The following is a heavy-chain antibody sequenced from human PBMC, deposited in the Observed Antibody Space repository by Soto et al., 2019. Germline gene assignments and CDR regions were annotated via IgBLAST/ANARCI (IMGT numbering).Heavy chain of an antibody. CDR1: GGSISSYY. V-gene: IGHV4-59*01. Sequence: QVQLQESGPGLVKPSETLSLTCTVSGGSISSYYWSWIRQPPGKGLEWIGYIYYSGSTNSNPSLKSRVTISVEPSKNQFSLKLSSVTAADTAVYYCAGCSYSSSWPFDPLGQGTLVTVSS. D-gene: IGHD6-13*01. CDR2: IYYSGST. J-gene: IGHJ5*02. CDR3: AGCSYSSSWPFDP.